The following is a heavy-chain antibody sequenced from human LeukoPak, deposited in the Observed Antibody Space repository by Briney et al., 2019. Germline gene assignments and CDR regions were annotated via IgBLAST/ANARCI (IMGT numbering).Heavy chain of an antibody. Sequence: GGSLRLSCTASGFTFGDYAMSWFRQAPGKGLEWVGFIRSKAYGGTTEYAASVKGRFTISRDDSKSIAYLQMNSLKTEDTAVYYCTRDRYNWNSWFDPWGQGTLVTVSS. V-gene: IGHV3-49*03. J-gene: IGHJ5*02. CDR1: GFTFGDYA. CDR3: TRDRYNWNSWFDP. CDR2: IRSKAYGGTT. D-gene: IGHD1-20*01.